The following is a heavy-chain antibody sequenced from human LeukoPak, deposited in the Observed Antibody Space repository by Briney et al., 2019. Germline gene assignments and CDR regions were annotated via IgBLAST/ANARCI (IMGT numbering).Heavy chain of an antibody. V-gene: IGHV3-23*01. D-gene: IGHD2-15*01. CDR3: AKAGCSGGGCYFSAFDV. CDR2: LSGNGGST. J-gene: IGHJ3*01. CDR1: GFTFSSYA. Sequence: PGGSLRLSCAASGFTFSSYAMSWVRQAPGKGLEWVSTLSGNGGSTYYADSVRGQFTISRDNSKNTLYLQINSLRAEDTAVYYCAKAGCSGGGCYFSAFDVWGQGTMVTVSS.